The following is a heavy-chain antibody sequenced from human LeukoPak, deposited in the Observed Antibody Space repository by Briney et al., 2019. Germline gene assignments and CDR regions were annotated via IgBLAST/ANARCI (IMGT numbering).Heavy chain of an antibody. D-gene: IGHD6-6*01. CDR3: ARHLEYSSSYYFDY. J-gene: IGHJ4*02. Sequence: SETLSLTCTVSGGSISSYYWSWIRQPPGKGLEWIGYIYTSGSTNYNPSLKSRVTISVDTSKNQFSLKLSSVTAADTAVYYCARHLEYSSSYYFDYWGQGTLVTVSS. V-gene: IGHV4-4*09. CDR2: IYTSGST. CDR1: GGSISSYY.